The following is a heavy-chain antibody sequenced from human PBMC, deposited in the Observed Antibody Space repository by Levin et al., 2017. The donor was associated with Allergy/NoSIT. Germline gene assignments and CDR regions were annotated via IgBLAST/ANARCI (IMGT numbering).Heavy chain of an antibody. Sequence: PGGSLRLSFSSSFFPFLLSSLPFFLPSPSKGLEWVAVIWYDGSNKYYADSVKGRFTISRDNSKNTLYLQMNSLRAEDTAVYYCARGQPYYGSGPFDYWGQGTLVTVSS. CDR3: ARGQPYYGSGPFDY. CDR2: IWYDGSNK. J-gene: IGHJ4*02. CDR1: FFPFLLSS. V-gene: IGHV3-33*01. D-gene: IGHD3-10*01.